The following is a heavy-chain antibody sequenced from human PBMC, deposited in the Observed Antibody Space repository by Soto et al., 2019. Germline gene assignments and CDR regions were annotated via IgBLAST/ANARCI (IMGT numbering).Heavy chain of an antibody. Sequence: SETLSLTCAVYGGSFSGYYWSWIRQPPGKGLEWIGEINHSGSTNYNPSLKSRVTISVDTSKNQFSLKLSSVTAADTAVYYCARGRYYDFWSRPNWFDPWGQGTLVTVSS. CDR2: INHSGST. J-gene: IGHJ5*02. CDR1: GGSFSGYY. CDR3: ARGRYYDFWSRPNWFDP. D-gene: IGHD3-3*01. V-gene: IGHV4-34*01.